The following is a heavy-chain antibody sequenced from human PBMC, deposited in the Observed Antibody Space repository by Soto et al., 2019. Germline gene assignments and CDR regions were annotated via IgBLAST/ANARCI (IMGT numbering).Heavy chain of an antibody. CDR3: AKDGRGSGSHYNSVGY. V-gene: IGHV3-53*01. CDR2: IYSTGTT. Sequence: EVQLVESGGGLIQPGGSLKLSCAASGFTVGNNYMSWVRQAPGKGLEWVSLIYSTGTTKYADSVKGRFTVSRDNAKNTLYLQMNSRRAEDTAVYYWAKDGRGSGSHYNSVGYWGQGTLVTVSS. D-gene: IGHD3-10*01. CDR1: GFTVGNNY. J-gene: IGHJ4*02.